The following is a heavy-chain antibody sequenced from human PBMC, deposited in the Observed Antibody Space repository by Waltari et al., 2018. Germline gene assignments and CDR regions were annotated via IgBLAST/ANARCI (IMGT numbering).Heavy chain of an antibody. CDR3: ARDIVVVPAAIGSVGWFDP. V-gene: IGHV4-59*11. CDR2: IYYSGST. Sequence: QVQLQESGPGLVKPSETLSLTCTVSGGSISSHYWSWIRQPPGKGLEWIGYIYYSGSTNYNPSLKSRVTISVDTSKNQFSLKLSSVTAADTAVYYCARDIVVVPAAIGSVGWFDPWGQGTLVTVSS. CDR1: GGSISSHY. J-gene: IGHJ5*02. D-gene: IGHD2-2*02.